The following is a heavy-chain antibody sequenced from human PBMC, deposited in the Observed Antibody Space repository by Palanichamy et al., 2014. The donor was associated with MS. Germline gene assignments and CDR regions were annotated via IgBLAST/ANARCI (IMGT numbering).Heavy chain of an antibody. Sequence: VQLVQSGAEVKKPGASVKVSCKASGYTFTSYGISWVRQAPGQGLEWMGWISAYNGNTNYAQKLQGRVTMTTDTSTSTAYMELRTLRSDDTAVYYCARGGPNIYSSGWNDAFDIWGQGTMVTVSS. J-gene: IGHJ3*02. CDR1: GYTFTSYG. CDR2: ISAYNGNT. V-gene: IGHV1-18*04. D-gene: IGHD6-19*01. CDR3: ARGGPNIYSSGWNDAFDI.